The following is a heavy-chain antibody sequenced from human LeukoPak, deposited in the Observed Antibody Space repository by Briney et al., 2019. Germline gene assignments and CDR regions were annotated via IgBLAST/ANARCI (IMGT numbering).Heavy chain of an antibody. D-gene: IGHD2-2*01. CDR2: INPNSGGT. CDR1: GYTFTGYY. Sequence: GASVKVSCKASGYTFTGYYMHWVRQAPGQGLEWMGWINPNSGGTNYAQKFQGRVTMTRDTSISTAHMELSRLRSDDTAVYYCARWSLYCSSTSCSPTQYYFDYWGQGTLVTVSS. V-gene: IGHV1-2*02. J-gene: IGHJ4*02. CDR3: ARWSLYCSSTSCSPTQYYFDY.